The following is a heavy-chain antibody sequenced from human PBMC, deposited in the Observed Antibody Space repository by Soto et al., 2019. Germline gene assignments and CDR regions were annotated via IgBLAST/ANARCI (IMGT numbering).Heavy chain of an antibody. Sequence: GGSLRLSCAASGFTFSSYGMHWVRQAPGKGLEWVAVISYDGSNKYYADSVKGRFTISRDNSKNTLYLQMNSLRAEDTAVYYCAKVSGVLRYFDWLLEADNFDYWGQGTLVTVSS. CDR1: GFTFSSYG. CDR3: AKVSGVLRYFDWLLEADNFDY. J-gene: IGHJ4*02. CDR2: ISYDGSNK. V-gene: IGHV3-30*18. D-gene: IGHD3-9*01.